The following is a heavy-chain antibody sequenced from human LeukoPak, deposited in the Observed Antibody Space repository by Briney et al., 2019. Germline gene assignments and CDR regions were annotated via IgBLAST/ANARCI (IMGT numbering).Heavy chain of an antibody. J-gene: IGHJ4*02. CDR3: ARSGNYYDSSGYYVPFDY. D-gene: IGHD3-22*01. CDR1: GGSISSSSYY. V-gene: IGHV4-39*07. Sequence: SETLSLTCTVSGGSISSSSYYWGWIRQPPGKGLEWIGSIYYSGSTYYNPSLKSRVTISVDTSKNQFSLKLSSVTAADTAVYYCARSGNYYDSSGYYVPFDYWGQGTLVTVSS. CDR2: IYYSGST.